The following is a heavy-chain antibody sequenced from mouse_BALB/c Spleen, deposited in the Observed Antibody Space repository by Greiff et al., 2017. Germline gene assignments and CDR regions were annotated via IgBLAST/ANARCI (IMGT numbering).Heavy chain of an antibody. CDR2: IYPYNGGT. CDR3: ARGGQLGLLAWFAY. Sequence: EVQLQQSGPELVKPGASVKISCKASGYTFTDYNMHWVKQSHGKSLEWIGYIYPYNGGTGYNQKFKSKATLTVDNSSSTAYMELRSLTSEDSAVYCCARGGQLGLLAWFAYWGQGTLVTVSA. CDR1: GYTFTDYN. V-gene: IGHV1S29*02. D-gene: IGHD3-2*01. J-gene: IGHJ3*01.